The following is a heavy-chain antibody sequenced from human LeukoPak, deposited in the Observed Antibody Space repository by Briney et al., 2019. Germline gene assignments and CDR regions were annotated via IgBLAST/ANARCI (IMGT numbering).Heavy chain of an antibody. CDR3: ARGHYYDSSGYRNYFDY. J-gene: IGHJ4*02. CDR1: GFTFSSYS. Sequence: GGSLRLSCAASGFTFSSYSMSWVRQAPGKGLEWVSYISSSSSTIYYADSVKGRFTISRDNAKNSLYLQMNSLRAEDTAVYYCARGHYYDSSGYRNYFDYWGQGTLVTVSS. V-gene: IGHV3-48*04. D-gene: IGHD3-22*01. CDR2: ISSSSSTI.